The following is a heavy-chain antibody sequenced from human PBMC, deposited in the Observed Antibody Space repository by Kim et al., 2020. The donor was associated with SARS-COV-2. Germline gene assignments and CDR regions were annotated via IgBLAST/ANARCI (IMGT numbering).Heavy chain of an antibody. Sequence: GESLKISCKGSGYSFTSYWLSWVRQMPGKGLEWMGRIVPSDSYTNYSPSFQGHVTISADKSISTAYLQWSSLKASATAMYYCARQNRIPPAPYYYYGMDVWGQGTTVTVSS. CDR1: GYSFTSYW. CDR3: ARQNRIPPAPYYYYGMDV. J-gene: IGHJ6*02. V-gene: IGHV5-10-1*01. CDR2: IVPSDSYT. D-gene: IGHD2-21*01.